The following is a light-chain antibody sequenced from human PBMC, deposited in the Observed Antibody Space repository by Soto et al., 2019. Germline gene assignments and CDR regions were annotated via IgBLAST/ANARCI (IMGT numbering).Light chain of an antibody. CDR1: QGISSY. CDR3: QQLNIYPFT. J-gene: IGKJ3*01. V-gene: IGKV1-9*01. Sequence: IQLTQSPFSLSASVGDRVTITCRASQGISSYLAWYQQKPGKAPKLLIYAASALQSGVPSRFSGSGSGTDFTLTISSLQPEDFATYYCQQLNIYPFTFGPGTKVDIK. CDR2: AAS.